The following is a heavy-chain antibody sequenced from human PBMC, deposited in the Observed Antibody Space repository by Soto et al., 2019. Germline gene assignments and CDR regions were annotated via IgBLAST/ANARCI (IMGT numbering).Heavy chain of an antibody. D-gene: IGHD3-9*01. V-gene: IGHV3-30-3*01. CDR3: ARDSLRYFDWLLDPYYYGMDG. CDR1: GFTFRSYA. Sequence: WGSLRLSGAASGFTFRSYAMHWVRQAPGKGLEWVAVISYDGSNKYYADSGKGRFTISRDNSKNTLYLQMNSLRAEDPAVYYCARDSLRYFDWLLDPYYYGMDGWGQGTTVTVSS. CDR2: ISYDGSNK. J-gene: IGHJ6*02.